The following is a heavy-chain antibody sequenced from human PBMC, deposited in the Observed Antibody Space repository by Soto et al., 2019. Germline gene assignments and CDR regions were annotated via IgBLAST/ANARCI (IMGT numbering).Heavy chain of an antibody. CDR2: IRSKAYGGTT. V-gene: IGHV3-49*03. CDR3: TRWKLFITIFGVVSPWNGSGTDDAFDI. J-gene: IGHJ3*02. D-gene: IGHD3-3*01. Sequence: GGSLRLSCTASGFTFGDYAMSWFRQAPGKGLEWVGFIRSKAYGGTTEYAASVKGRFTISRDDSKSIAYLQMNSLKTEDTAVYYCTRWKLFITIFGVVSPWNGSGTDDAFDIWGQGTMVTVSS. CDR1: GFTFGDYA.